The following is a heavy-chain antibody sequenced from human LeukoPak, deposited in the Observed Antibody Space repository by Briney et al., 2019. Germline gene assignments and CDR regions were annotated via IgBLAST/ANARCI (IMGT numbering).Heavy chain of an antibody. V-gene: IGHV3-23*01. J-gene: IGHJ4*02. CDR3: AKDRAGAN. CDR2: ISGSGNVT. CDR1: GFTFAKYA. Sequence: QPGGSLKLSCVGSGFTFAKYAMTWVREPQGKGLEWVSVISGSGNVTYYAESVKGRFTISRDNSKRTLYLQMDSLRADDTAIYYCAKDRAGANWGQGTLVLVSS.